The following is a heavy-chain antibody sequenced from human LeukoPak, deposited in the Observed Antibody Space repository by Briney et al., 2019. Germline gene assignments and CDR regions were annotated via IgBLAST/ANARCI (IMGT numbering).Heavy chain of an antibody. D-gene: IGHD1-26*01. V-gene: IGHV1-69*05. CDR3: AKDDGSATMGFDS. CDR1: GGTFSNYA. J-gene: IGHJ5*01. Sequence: ASVKVSCKASGGTFSNYAFSWVRQAPGQGREGMGGIIPIFRTTNYAEHFQGRVTIPTDESTNTAYLDLSSLRSEDTAVYYCAKDDGSATMGFDSWGQGTLVSVSS. CDR2: IIPIFRTT.